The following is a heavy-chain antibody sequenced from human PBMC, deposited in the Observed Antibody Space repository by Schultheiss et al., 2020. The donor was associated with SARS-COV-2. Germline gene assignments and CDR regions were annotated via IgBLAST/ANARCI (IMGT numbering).Heavy chain of an antibody. CDR3: ARMGGQWLAYYYFDF. CDR1: GFSLSTSGM. V-gene: IGHV4-4*02. J-gene: IGHJ4*02. CDR2: IHHSGGT. Sequence: SQTLSLTCTFSGFSLSTSGMCVSWIRQPPGKGLEWIGEIHHSGGTNYNPSLKSRITISLDKSKNQLSLRLSSVTAADTAVYYCARMGGQWLAYYYFDFWGQGTLVTVSS. D-gene: IGHD6-19*01.